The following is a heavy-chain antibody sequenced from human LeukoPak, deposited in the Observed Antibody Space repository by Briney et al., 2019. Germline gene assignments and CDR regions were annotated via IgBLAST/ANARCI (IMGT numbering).Heavy chain of an antibody. Sequence: EASVEVSCKASGYTFTSYDINWVRQATGQGLEWMGGIIPIFGTANYAQKFQGRVTITADESTSTAYMELSSLRSEDTAVYYCARVLATVKAFDIWGQGTMVTVSS. CDR3: ARVLATVKAFDI. D-gene: IGHD4-17*01. CDR2: IIPIFGTA. CDR1: GYTFTSYD. J-gene: IGHJ3*02. V-gene: IGHV1-69*13.